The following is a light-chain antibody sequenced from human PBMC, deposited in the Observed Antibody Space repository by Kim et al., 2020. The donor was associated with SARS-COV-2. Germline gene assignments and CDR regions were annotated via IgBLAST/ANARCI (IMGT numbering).Light chain of an antibody. J-gene: IGKJ1*01. CDR2: GTS. V-gene: IGKV3-20*01. CDR1: QGVTSSH. Sequence: PGEIATLSCRASQGVTSSHLAWYQQKPGQAPRLLIYGTSSRATGIPDRFSGSGSGTDFGLTISRLEPEDFAVYYCQYYGDSPLWAFGQGTKVDIK. CDR3: QYYGDSPLWA.